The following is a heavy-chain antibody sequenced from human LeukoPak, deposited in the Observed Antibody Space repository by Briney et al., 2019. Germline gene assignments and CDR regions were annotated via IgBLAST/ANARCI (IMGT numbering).Heavy chain of an antibody. CDR3: ARLPEMTGARDAFDI. CDR2: IYPGDSDT. D-gene: IGHD1-26*01. Sequence: GESLKISCKGSGYSFTSYWIGWVRQMPGKGLEWMGIIYPGDSDTRYSPSFQGQVTISADKSISTAHLQWSSLKASDTAMYYCARLPEMTGARDAFDIWGQGTMVTVSS. J-gene: IGHJ3*02. V-gene: IGHV5-51*01. CDR1: GYSFTSYW.